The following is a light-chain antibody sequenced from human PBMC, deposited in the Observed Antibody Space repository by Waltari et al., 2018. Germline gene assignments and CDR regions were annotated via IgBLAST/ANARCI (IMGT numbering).Light chain of an antibody. CDR2: WAS. J-gene: IGKJ1*01. V-gene: IGKV4-1*01. Sequence: DIVMTQSPASLAVSLGERATIKCKSSQSVLYSSNNKNYLAWYQQKPGQPPKLLFYWASTRESGVPDRFSGSGSGTDFTLTISSLQAEDVAVYYCQQYYSTPRTFGQGTKVEIK. CDR3: QQYYSTPRT. CDR1: QSVLYSSNNKNY.